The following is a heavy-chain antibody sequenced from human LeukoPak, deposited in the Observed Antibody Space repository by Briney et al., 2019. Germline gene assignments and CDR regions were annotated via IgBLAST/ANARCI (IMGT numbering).Heavy chain of an antibody. V-gene: IGHV1-2*06. D-gene: IGHD5-18*01. CDR2: INPNSGGT. CDR1: GYTFTGYY. Sequence: ASVTVSCKASGYTFTGYYMHWVRQAPGQGLEWMGRINPNSGGTNYAQKFQGRVTMTRDTSISTAYMELSRLRSDDTAVYYCARSWGAVDTAMVGSAYYYYGMDVWGQGTTVTVSS. J-gene: IGHJ6*02. CDR3: ARSWGAVDTAMVGSAYYYYGMDV.